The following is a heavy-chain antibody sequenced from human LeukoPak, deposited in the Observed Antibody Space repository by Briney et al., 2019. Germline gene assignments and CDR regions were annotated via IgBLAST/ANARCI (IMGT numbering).Heavy chain of an antibody. CDR3: ARPTTVVTYFFDY. D-gene: IGHD4-23*01. J-gene: IGHJ4*02. Sequence: TLGSLRLSSAASGFTFSSYAMHWGRPAPGKGLGWVAVISYDGSNKYYADSVKGRFTISRDNSKNTLYLQMNSLRAEDTAVYYCARPTTVVTYFFDYWGQGTLVTVSS. CDR1: GFTFSSYA. V-gene: IGHV3-30-3*01. CDR2: ISYDGSNK.